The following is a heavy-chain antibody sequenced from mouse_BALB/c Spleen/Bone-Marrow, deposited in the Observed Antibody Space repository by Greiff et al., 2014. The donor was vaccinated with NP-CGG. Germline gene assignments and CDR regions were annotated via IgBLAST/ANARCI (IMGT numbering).Heavy chain of an antibody. D-gene: IGHD1-1*01. CDR3: ARRTTTVVATDD. CDR1: GYTFTSYW. CDR2: INPSNGRT. J-gene: IGHJ2*01. Sequence: QVQLKESGAELVKPGASVKLSCKASGYTFTSYWMHWVKQRPGQGLEWIGEINPSNGRTNYNEKFKSKATLTVDKSSSTAYMQRSSLTSEDSAVYYCARRTTTVVATDDWGQGTTLTVSS. V-gene: IGHV1S81*02.